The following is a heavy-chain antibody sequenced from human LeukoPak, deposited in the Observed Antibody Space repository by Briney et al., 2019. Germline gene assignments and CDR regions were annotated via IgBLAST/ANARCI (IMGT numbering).Heavy chain of an antibody. CDR1: GGSISSYY. J-gene: IGHJ3*02. CDR2: IYYSGST. Sequence: SETLSLTCTVSGGSISSYYWSWIRQPPGKGLEWIGYIYYSGSTNYNPSLKSRVTISVDTSKNQFSLKLSSVTAADTAVYYCARDDPLGAFGIWGQGTMVTVSS. CDR3: ARDDPLGAFGI. V-gene: IGHV4-59*01. D-gene: IGHD3-16*02.